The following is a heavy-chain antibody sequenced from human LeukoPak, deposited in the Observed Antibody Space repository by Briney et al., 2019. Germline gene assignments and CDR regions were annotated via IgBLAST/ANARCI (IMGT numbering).Heavy chain of an antibody. CDR2: IYSGGST. D-gene: IGHD6-6*01. CDR1: GFTVSSNY. Sequence: GGSLRLSCAASGFTVSSNYMSWVRQAPGKGLEWVSVIYSGGSTYYADSVKGRFTISRDNSKNTLYLQMNSLRAEDTAVYYCARGKLSSIAARPPDYWGQGTLVTVSS. J-gene: IGHJ4*02. CDR3: ARGKLSSIAARPPDY. V-gene: IGHV3-53*05.